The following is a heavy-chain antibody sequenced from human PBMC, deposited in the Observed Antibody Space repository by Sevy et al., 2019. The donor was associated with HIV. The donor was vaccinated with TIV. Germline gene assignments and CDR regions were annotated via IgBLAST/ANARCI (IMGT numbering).Heavy chain of an antibody. Sequence: GGSLRLSCAASGFTVSSNYMSWVRQAPGKGLEWVSVIYSGGSTYYADSVKGRFTISRHNSKNTLYLQMNSLRAEDTAVYYCATMVRGVPQLYYYYMDVWGKGTTVTVSS. D-gene: IGHD3-10*01. J-gene: IGHJ6*03. CDR1: GFTVSSNY. CDR2: IYSGGST. CDR3: ATMVRGVPQLYYYYMDV. V-gene: IGHV3-53*04.